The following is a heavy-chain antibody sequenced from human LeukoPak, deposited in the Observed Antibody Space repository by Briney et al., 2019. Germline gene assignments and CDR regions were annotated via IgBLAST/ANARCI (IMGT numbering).Heavy chain of an antibody. CDR1: GGTFISYA. J-gene: IGHJ6*03. CDR3: ARGFGGSGWYSRYYYMDV. V-gene: IGHV1-69*13. D-gene: IGHD6-19*01. CDR2: IIPIFGTA. Sequence: SVKVSCKASGGTFISYAISWVRQAPGQGLEWMGGIIPIFGTANYAHKFQCKVTITADESTSTAYMELSSLRSEDTAVYYCARGFGGSGWYSRYYYMDVWGKGTTVTVSS.